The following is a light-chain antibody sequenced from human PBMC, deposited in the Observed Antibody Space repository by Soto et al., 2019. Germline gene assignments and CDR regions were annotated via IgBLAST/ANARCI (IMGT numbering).Light chain of an antibody. CDR3: QKYNSAPLT. CDR1: QAISNY. CDR2: AAS. J-gene: IGKJ4*01. Sequence: DIQMTQSPSSLSASVGDRVTVTCRASQAISNYLAWYQQKPGKVPKLLIYAASTSQSGVPSRFSGSGSGTDFTLTISSLQPEDVATYYCQKYNSAPLTFGGGTKVEIK. V-gene: IGKV1-27*01.